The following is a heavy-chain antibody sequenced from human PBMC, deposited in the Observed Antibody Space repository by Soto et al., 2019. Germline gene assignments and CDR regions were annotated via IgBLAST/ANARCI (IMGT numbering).Heavy chain of an antibody. J-gene: IGHJ4*02. CDR2: IMKDGGTK. D-gene: IGHD4-17*01. CDR3: ARDPDYGNPDY. V-gene: IGHV3-7*01. CDR1: GFTFSGYW. Sequence: EVRLVESGGGLVQPGGSLRISCAASGFTFSGYWMSWVRQAPGKGLEWVASIMKDGGTKYYVDSVKGRFAMSRDNAENSRYLHMNSLGADDTAVYYCARDPDYGNPDYWGQGTLVTVSS.